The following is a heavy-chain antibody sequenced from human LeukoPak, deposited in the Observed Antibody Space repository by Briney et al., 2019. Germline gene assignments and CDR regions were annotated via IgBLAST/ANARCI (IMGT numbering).Heavy chain of an antibody. V-gene: IGHV3-74*01. Sequence: GGSLRLSCAASGFTFSSYWMHWVRQAPGKGLVWVSRINSDGSSTSYADSVKGRFTISRDNAKNTMYLQMNSLKTEDTAVYYCTTGRLRLDYWGQGTLVTVSS. D-gene: IGHD3-16*01. CDR2: INSDGSST. CDR3: TTGRLRLDY. CDR1: GFTFSSYW. J-gene: IGHJ4*02.